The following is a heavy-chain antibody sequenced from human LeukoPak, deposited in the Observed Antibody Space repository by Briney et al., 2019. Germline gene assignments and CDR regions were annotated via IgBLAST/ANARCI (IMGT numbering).Heavy chain of an antibody. CDR3: VKDNPLDY. V-gene: IGHV3-30*02. Sequence: PGGSLRLSCGASGFTFSNYGMLWVRQAPGKGLEWVAFIRYDGNNKLYADSMKGRFTISRDNSKNTLYLHINSLRAEDTPVYYCVKDNPLDYWGQGTLVIVSS. CDR1: GFTFSNYG. CDR2: IRYDGNNK. D-gene: IGHD1-14*01. J-gene: IGHJ4*02.